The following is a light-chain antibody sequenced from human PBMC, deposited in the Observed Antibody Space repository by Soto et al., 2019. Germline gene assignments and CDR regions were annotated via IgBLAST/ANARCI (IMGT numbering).Light chain of an antibody. CDR3: QQSYSSPGFT. CDR1: QRISSY. Sequence: IQMTQSPSSLSASVGDRVTITCRASQRISSYLNWYQQKPGKAPTLLIYGASSLQSGVPSRFSGSGSGTDFTLTISSLQPEDFATYYCQQSYSSPGFTFGPGTKVDNK. CDR2: GAS. J-gene: IGKJ3*01. V-gene: IGKV1-39*01.